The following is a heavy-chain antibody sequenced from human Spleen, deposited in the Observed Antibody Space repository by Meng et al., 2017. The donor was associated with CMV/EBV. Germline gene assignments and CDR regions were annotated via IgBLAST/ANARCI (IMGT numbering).Heavy chain of an antibody. CDR3: AKGRSGSCYSTLDY. Sequence: GGSLRLSCAASGFMFSSYAMSWVRQAPGKGLEWASVISDSGGSTYYADSVKGRFTISRDNSKNTLYLQMNSLRAEDTAVYYCAKGRSGSCYSTLDYWGQGTLVTVSS. D-gene: IGHD2-2*02. J-gene: IGHJ4*02. V-gene: IGHV3-23*01. CDR1: GFMFSSYA. CDR2: ISDSGGST.